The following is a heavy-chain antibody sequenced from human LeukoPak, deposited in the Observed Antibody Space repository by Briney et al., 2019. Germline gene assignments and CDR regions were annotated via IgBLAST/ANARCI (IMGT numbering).Heavy chain of an antibody. CDR2: IYYSGST. D-gene: IGHD3-10*01. CDR3: ARALRYGSGSYASWFDP. J-gene: IGHJ5*02. CDR1: GGSVSSGSYY. V-gene: IGHV4-61*01. Sequence: KPSETLSLTCTVSGGSVSSGSYYWSWIRQPPGKGLEWIGYIYYSGSTNYNPSLKSRVTISVDTSKNQFSLKLSSATAADTAVYYCARALRYGSGSYASWFDPWGQGTLVTVSS.